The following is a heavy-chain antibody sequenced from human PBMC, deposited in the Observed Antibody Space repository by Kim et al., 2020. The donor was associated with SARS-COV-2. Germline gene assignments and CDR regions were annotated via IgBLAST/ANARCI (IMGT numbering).Heavy chain of an antibody. J-gene: IGHJ4*01. CDR2: INPISGYT. D-gene: IGHD6-19*01. CDR1: GYTFTNYS. Sequence: ASVKVSCKASGYTFTNYSMHWMRQAPGQGLEWMGLINPISGYTNFSQKFQGRVTITRDTSTSTVYMELSSLRSEDTAVYYCARGDRSTTGFCGYGALVT. V-gene: IGHV1-46*01. CDR3: ARGDRSTTGF.